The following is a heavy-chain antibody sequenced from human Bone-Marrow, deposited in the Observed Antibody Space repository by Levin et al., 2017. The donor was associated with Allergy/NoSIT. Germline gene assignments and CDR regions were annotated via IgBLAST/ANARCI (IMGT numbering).Heavy chain of an antibody. D-gene: IGHD6-13*01. J-gene: IGHJ6*02. CDR1: GFPFSALG. V-gene: IGHV3-33*01. Sequence: QPGGSLRLSCAASGFPFSALGMHWVRQAPGKGLEWVAVIWNDGTTKDYADSVKGRFSISRDNFKNTLYLQLDSLRADDTAVYYCAREGIPSAVPLPNAMDVWGQGTTVTVSS. CDR2: IWNDGTTK. CDR3: AREGIPSAVPLPNAMDV.